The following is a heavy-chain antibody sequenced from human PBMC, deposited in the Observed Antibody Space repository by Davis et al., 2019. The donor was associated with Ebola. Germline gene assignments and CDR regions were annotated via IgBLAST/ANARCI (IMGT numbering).Heavy chain of an antibody. Sequence: GESLKISCAASGFTFSSYAMHWVRQAPGKGLEWVAVISYEGGSKDYADSVKGRFTISRDDSKNTLYLQMNSLRAEDTAVYYCARVGCSGGSCYGLDVWGQGTTVTVS. V-gene: IGHV3-30*04. CDR1: GFTFSSYA. J-gene: IGHJ6*02. CDR2: ISYEGGSK. CDR3: ARVGCSGGSCYGLDV. D-gene: IGHD2-15*01.